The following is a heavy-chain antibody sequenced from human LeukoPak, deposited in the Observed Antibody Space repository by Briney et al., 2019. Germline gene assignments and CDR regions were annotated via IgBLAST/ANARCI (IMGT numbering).Heavy chain of an antibody. V-gene: IGHV4-59*01. CDR1: GGSISSYY. D-gene: IGHD3-3*01. CDR3: ARGGSYYYFWSGYYDYYYYMDV. J-gene: IGHJ6*03. CDR2: IYDSGST. Sequence: PSETLSLTCSVSGGSISSYYWGWIRQPPGKGLEWIGYIYDSGSTSYNPSLQSRVTISIDTSKNQFSLRLTSVTAADTAVYYCARGGSYYYFWSGYYDYYYYMDVWGKGTTVTVSS.